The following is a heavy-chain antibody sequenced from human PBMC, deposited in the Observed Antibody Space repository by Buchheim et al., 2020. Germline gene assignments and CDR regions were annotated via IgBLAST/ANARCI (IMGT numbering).Heavy chain of an antibody. CDR3: ARGGDFWSGYYRRCYYGMDV. Sequence: QVQLQESGPGLVKPSETLSLTCTVSGGSISSYYWSWIRQPPGKGLEWIGYIYYSGSTNYNPSLKSRVTISVDTSKNQFSLKLSSVTAADTAVYYCARGGDFWSGYYRRCYYGMDVWGQGTT. CDR2: IYYSGST. D-gene: IGHD3-3*01. V-gene: IGHV4-59*01. CDR1: GGSISSYY. J-gene: IGHJ6*02.